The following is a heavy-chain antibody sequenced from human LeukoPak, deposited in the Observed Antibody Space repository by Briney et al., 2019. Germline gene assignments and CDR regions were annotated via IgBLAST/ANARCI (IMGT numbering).Heavy chain of an antibody. CDR2: INTDGIS. CDR1: GFTFSSYW. D-gene: IGHD2-2*01. J-gene: IGHJ6*03. Sequence: GGSLRLSCAASGFTFSSYWMHWVRQAPGKGLVWVSRINTDGISSYADPVKGRFTISRVNAKNTVYLQMNSLRAEDTAVYYCARDKRYCSSTSCYDDYYFYYMDVWGKGTTVTVSS. CDR3: ARDKRYCSSTSCYDDYYFYYMDV. V-gene: IGHV3-74*01.